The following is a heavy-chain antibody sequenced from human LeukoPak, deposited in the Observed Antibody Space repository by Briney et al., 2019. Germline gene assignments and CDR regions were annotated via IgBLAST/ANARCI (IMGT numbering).Heavy chain of an antibody. J-gene: IGHJ3*02. V-gene: IGHV4-59*01. CDR1: GGSISSYY. CDR2: IYYSGST. D-gene: IGHD2-21*02. CDR3: ARLIVVVTGGAFDI. Sequence: PSETLSLTCTVSGGSISSYYWSWIRQPPGKGLEWIGYIYYSGSTNYNPSLKSRVTISVDTSKNQFSLKLSSVTAADTAVYYCARLIVVVTGGAFDIWGQGTMVTVSS.